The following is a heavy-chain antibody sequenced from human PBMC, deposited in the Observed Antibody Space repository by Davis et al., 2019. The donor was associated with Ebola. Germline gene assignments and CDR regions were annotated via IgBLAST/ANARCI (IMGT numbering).Heavy chain of an antibody. Sequence: GGSLRLSCQGSGYSFTSYWIGWVRQLPGKGLEWMGIIYPGDSDTRYSPSFQGQVTIAADKSISTAYLQWSSLKASDTAMYYCARHRTARSYYYYGMDVWGQGTTVTVSS. CDR2: IYPGDSDT. CDR1: GYSFTSYW. J-gene: IGHJ6*02. D-gene: IGHD2-21*02. V-gene: IGHV5-51*01. CDR3: ARHRTARSYYYYGMDV.